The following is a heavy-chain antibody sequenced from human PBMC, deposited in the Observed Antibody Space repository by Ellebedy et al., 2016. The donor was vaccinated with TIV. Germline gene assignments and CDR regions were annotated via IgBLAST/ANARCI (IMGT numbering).Heavy chain of an antibody. J-gene: IGHJ4*02. CDR3: ATAQIGARSSWYPFDY. CDR1: GFTFDDYG. CDR2: INWNGGST. Sequence: PGGSLRLSCAASGFTFDDYGMSWVRQAPGKGLEWVSGINWNGGSTGYADSVKGRFTISRDNAKNSLYLQMNSLRAEDTALYYCATAQIGARSSWYPFDYWGQGTLVTVSS. V-gene: IGHV3-20*04. D-gene: IGHD6-13*01.